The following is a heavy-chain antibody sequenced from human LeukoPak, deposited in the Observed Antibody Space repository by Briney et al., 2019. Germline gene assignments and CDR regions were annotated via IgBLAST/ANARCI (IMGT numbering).Heavy chain of an antibody. D-gene: IGHD3-10*01. Sequence: SETLSLTCTVSGGSISSSSYYWGWIRQPPGKGLEWIGSIYYSGSTYYNPSLKSRVTISVDTSMNQFSLRLKSMTAADTAVYYCARRGPGGRAFDIWGQGTMVPVSS. J-gene: IGHJ3*02. V-gene: IGHV4-39*07. CDR1: GGSISSSSYY. CDR3: ARRGPGGRAFDI. CDR2: IYYSGST.